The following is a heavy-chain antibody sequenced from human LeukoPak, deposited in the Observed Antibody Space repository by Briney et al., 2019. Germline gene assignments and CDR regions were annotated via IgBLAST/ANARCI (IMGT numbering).Heavy chain of an antibody. CDR1: GGTFSSYA. CDR2: INTNTGNP. V-gene: IGHV7-4-1*02. D-gene: IGHD3-22*01. CDR3: ARDAVFAYYYDSSPRFDY. J-gene: IGHJ4*02. Sequence: ASVKVSCKASGGTFSSYAISWVRQAPGQGLEWMGWINTNTGNPTYAQGFTGRFVFSLDTSVSTAYLQISSLKAEDTAVYYCARDAVFAYYYDSSPRFDYWGQGTLVTVSS.